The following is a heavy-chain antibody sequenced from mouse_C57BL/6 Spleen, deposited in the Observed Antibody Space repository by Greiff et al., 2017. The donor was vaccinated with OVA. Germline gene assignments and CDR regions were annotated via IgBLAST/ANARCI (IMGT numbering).Heavy chain of an antibody. V-gene: IGHV5-4*01. CDR2: ISDGGSYT. CDR3: AREGAQGNFDY. Sequence: EVHLVESGGGLVKPGGSLKLSCAASGFTFSSYAMSWVRQTPEKRLEWVATISDGGSYTYYPDNVKGRFTISRDNAKNNLYLQMSHLKSEDTAMYYCAREGAQGNFDYWGQGTTLTVSS. CDR1: GFTFSSYA. D-gene: IGHD3-2*02. J-gene: IGHJ2*01.